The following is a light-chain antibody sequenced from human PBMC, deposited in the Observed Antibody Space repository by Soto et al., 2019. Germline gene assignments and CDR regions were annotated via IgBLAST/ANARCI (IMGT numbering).Light chain of an antibody. CDR3: SSYTSSSTLV. Sequence: QSALTQPASVSGSPGQSITISCTGTSSDVGDYNYVSWYQQHPGKAPKLMIYEVTNRPSGVSNRFSGSKSGNTASLTISGLQAEDEADYCCSSYTSSSTLVFGTGTKLTVL. V-gene: IGLV2-14*01. CDR2: EVT. CDR1: SSDVGDYNY. J-gene: IGLJ1*01.